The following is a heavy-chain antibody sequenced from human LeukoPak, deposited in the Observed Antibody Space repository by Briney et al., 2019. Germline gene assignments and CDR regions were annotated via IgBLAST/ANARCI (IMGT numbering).Heavy chain of an antibody. V-gene: IGHV3-74*01. CDR1: GLTFSSDW. Sequence: PGGSLRLSCAASGLTFSSDWIHWVRQAPGQGLVWVARIESGRGHTTYADFVKGRFTMSRDDAKKTVYLQMNSLRVEDTAVYYCARDGRYGNFDNWGQGTLVTVSS. CDR2: IESGRGHT. J-gene: IGHJ4*02. CDR3: ARDGRYGNFDN. D-gene: IGHD5-18*01.